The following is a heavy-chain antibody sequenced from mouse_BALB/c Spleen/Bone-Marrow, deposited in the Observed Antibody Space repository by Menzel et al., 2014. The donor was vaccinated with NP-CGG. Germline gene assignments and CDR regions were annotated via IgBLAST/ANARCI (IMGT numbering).Heavy chain of an antibody. D-gene: IGHD1-1*01. CDR2: IDHGGSYT. Sequence: EVKLMESGGGLVKPGGSLKPSCIASGFTFSDYYMYWVRQTPEKRLEWVATIDHGGSYTYYPASVKGRFTISRDNARNKLYLQINSRKSEDTAMYYCVRGHNYYGSSSARFAYWGEGTLVTVSA. V-gene: IGHV5-4*02. J-gene: IGHJ3*01. CDR1: GFTFSDYY. CDR3: VRGHNYYGSSSARFAY.